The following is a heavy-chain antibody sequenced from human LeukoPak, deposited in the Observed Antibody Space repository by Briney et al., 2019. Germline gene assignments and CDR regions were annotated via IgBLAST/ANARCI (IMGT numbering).Heavy chain of an antibody. V-gene: IGHV3-49*04. Sequence: QSGGSLRLSCTASGFTFGDYAMSWVRQAPGKGLEWVGFIRSKAYGGTTEYAASVKGRFTISRDDSKSIAYLQMNSLKTEDTAVYYCTREYRLWFGEAILGYWGQGTLVTVSS. CDR3: TREYRLWFGEAILGY. J-gene: IGHJ4*02. D-gene: IGHD3-10*01. CDR1: GFTFGDYA. CDR2: IRSKAYGGTT.